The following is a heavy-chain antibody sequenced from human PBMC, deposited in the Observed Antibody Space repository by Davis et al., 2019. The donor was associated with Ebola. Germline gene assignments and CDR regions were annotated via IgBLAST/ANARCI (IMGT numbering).Heavy chain of an antibody. J-gene: IGHJ4*02. CDR1: GFTLSDSA. Sequence: PGGSLRLSCAASGFTLSDSAVHWVRQASGKGLEWVGRIRTKAKNFATLYAASVEGRFTLSRDDSKNTSYLQMDSLKIEDTAVYYCARDKIVGATYFDYWGQGILVIVSS. V-gene: IGHV3-73*01. D-gene: IGHD1-26*01. CDR3: ARDKIVGATYFDY. CDR2: IRTKAKNFAT.